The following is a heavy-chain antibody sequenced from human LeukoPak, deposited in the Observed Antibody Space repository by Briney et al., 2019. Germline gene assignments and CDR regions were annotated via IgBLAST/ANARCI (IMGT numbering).Heavy chain of an antibody. CDR2: ISSSSSTI. Sequence: GGSLRLSCAASGFTFSSYSMNWVRQAPGKGLEWVSCISSSSSTIYYADSVKGRFTISRDNAKNSLYLQMNSLRAEDTAVYYCRLRIVGANGEDDYWGQGTLVTVSS. CDR1: GFTFSSYS. CDR3: RLRIVGANGEDDY. V-gene: IGHV3-48*01. D-gene: IGHD1-26*01. J-gene: IGHJ4*02.